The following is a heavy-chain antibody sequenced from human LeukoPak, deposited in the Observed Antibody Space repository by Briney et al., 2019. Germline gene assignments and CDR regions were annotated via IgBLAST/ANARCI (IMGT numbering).Heavy chain of an antibody. V-gene: IGHV1-18*01. CDR1: GYTFTSYG. CDR3: ARDFSGYCSSTSCPYDAFDI. Sequence: ASVKVSCKASGYTFTSYGISWVRQAPGQGLEWMGWISAYNGNTNYAQKFQGRVTITTDESTSTAYMELSSLRSEDTAVYYCARDFSGYCSSTSCPYDAFDIWGQGTMVTVSS. J-gene: IGHJ3*02. CDR2: ISAYNGNT. D-gene: IGHD2-2*01.